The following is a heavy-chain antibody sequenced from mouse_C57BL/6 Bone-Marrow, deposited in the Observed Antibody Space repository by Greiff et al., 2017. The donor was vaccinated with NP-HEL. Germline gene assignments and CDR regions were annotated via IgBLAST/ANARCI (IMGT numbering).Heavy chain of an antibody. Sequence: VQLKESGPELVKPGASVKISCKASGYSFTDYNMNWVKQSNGKSLEWIGVINPNYGTTSYNQKFKGKATLTVDQSSRTAYMQLNSLTSEDSAVYYCASDGYYSYWYFDVWGTGTTVTVSS. CDR2: INPNYGTT. CDR1: GYSFTDYN. J-gene: IGHJ1*03. V-gene: IGHV1-39*01. CDR3: ASDGYYSYWYFDV. D-gene: IGHD2-3*01.